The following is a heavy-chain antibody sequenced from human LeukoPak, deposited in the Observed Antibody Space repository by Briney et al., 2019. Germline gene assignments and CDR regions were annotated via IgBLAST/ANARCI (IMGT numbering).Heavy chain of an antibody. D-gene: IGHD3-3*01. CDR1: GGSISSGGYY. CDR2: IYYSGST. V-gene: IGHV4-31*03. J-gene: IGHJ6*02. CDR3: ARDPGQHLYDPGYGMDV. Sequence: SQTLSLTCTVSGGSISSGGYYWSWIRQHPGKGLEWIGYIYYSGSTYYNPSLKSRVTISVDTSKNQFSLKLRSVTAADTAVYYCARDPGQHLYDPGYGMDVWGQGTTVTVSS.